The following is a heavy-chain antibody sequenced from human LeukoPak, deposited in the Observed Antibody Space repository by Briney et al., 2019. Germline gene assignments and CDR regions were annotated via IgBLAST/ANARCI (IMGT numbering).Heavy chain of an antibody. CDR3: AREGVAPTVVTTNYYYYYMDV. J-gene: IGHJ6*03. V-gene: IGHV1-18*01. CDR1: GYTFTSYG. CDR2: ISAYNGNT. Sequence: ASVKVSCKASGYTFTSYGISWVRQAPGQGLEWMGWISAYNGNTNYAQKLQGRVTMTTDTSTSTAYMELRSLRSDDTAVYYCAREGVAPTVVTTNYYYYYMDVWGKGTTVTVSS. D-gene: IGHD4-23*01.